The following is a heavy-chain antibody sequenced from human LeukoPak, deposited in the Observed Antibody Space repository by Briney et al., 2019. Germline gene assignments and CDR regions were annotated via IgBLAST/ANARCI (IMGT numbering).Heavy chain of an antibody. CDR3: AKDSAPRYTYYYYGMDV. Sequence: PGRSLRLSCAASGFTFSSYAMHWVRQAPGKGLEWVAVISYDGSNKFYADSVKGRFTISRDNSKNTLYLQMNSLRAEDTAVYYCAKDSAPRYTYYYYGMDVWGQGTTVTVSS. D-gene: IGHD1-14*01. CDR1: GFTFSSYA. CDR2: ISYDGSNK. V-gene: IGHV3-30-3*01. J-gene: IGHJ6*02.